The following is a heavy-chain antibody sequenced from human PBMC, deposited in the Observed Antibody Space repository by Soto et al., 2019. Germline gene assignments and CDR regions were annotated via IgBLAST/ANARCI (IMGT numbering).Heavy chain of an antibody. CDR2: ISSSSSTI. Sequence: EVQLVESGGGLVQPGGSLRLSCAASGFTFSSYSMNLVRQAPGKGLEWVSYISSSSSTIYYADSVKGRFTISRDNAKNSLYLQMNSLRAEDTGVYYGAIEEGLLTWFDPWGQGTLVTVSS. CDR3: AIEEGLLTWFDP. V-gene: IGHV3-48*01. D-gene: IGHD2-15*01. CDR1: GFTFSSYS. J-gene: IGHJ5*02.